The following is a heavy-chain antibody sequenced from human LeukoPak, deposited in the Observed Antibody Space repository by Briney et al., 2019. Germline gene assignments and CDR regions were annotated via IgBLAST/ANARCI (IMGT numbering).Heavy chain of an antibody. CDR2: IKQDESEE. V-gene: IGHV3-7*03. J-gene: IGHJ3*02. CDR1: GFTFNHHW. CDR3: ARELWELDAFDI. D-gene: IGHD3-16*01. Sequence: YPGGSLRLSCAASGFTFNHHWMSWVRQAPGKGLEWVANIKQDESEEYYADSVKGRFTISGDNAKNSLYLQMNRLRPEDSAMYYCARELWELDAFDIWGQGTMVIVSS.